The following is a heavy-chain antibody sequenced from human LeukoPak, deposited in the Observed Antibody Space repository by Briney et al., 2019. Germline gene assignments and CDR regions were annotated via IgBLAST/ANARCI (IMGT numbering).Heavy chain of an antibody. V-gene: IGHV3-23*01. D-gene: IGHD3-22*01. J-gene: IGHJ3*02. Sequence: PGGSLRLSCAASGFTFSSYAMSWVRQAPGKGLEWVSAISGSGDSTYYADSVKGRFTISRDNSKNTLYLQMDSLRAEDTAVYYCAKDYSSSYYHAYAFDIWGQGTMVTVSS. CDR3: AKDYSSSYYHAYAFDI. CDR1: GFTFSSYA. CDR2: ISGSGDST.